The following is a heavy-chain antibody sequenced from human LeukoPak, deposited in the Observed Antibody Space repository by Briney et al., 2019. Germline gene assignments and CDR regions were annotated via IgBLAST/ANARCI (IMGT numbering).Heavy chain of an antibody. V-gene: IGHV4-59*11. Sequence: PSETLSLTCTVSGGSISSHYWSWIRQPPGKGLEWIGYIYYSGSTNYNPSLKSRVTISVDTSKNQFSLKLSSVTAADTAVYYCARRTDYFDYWGQGTLVTVSS. CDR2: IYYSGST. CDR3: ARRTDYFDY. CDR1: GGSISSHY. D-gene: IGHD1-1*01. J-gene: IGHJ4*02.